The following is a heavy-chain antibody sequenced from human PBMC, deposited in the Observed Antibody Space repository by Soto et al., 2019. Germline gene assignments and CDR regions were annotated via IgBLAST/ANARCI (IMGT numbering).Heavy chain of an antibody. D-gene: IGHD2-15*01. CDR1: GGSISSGGYY. Sequence: SETLSLTCTVSGGSISSGGYYWSWIRQHPGKGLEWIGYIYYSGSTYYNPSLKTRVTISLDTSKNQFSLKLSSVTAADTAVYYCAREGDYCSGGSCYRWFDPWGQGTLVTVSS. CDR2: IYYSGST. CDR3: AREGDYCSGGSCYRWFDP. V-gene: IGHV4-31*03. J-gene: IGHJ5*02.